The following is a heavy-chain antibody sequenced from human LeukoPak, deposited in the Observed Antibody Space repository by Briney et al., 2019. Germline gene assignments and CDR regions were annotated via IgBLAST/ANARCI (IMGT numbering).Heavy chain of an antibody. D-gene: IGHD3-22*01. CDR3: AKDASSGHPDYYYFDY. CDR1: GFTFDDYA. Sequence: PGGSLRLSCAASGFTFDDYAMHWVRQAPGKGLEWVSGISWNSGSIGYADSVKGRFTISRDNAKNSLYLQMNSLRAEDTALYYCAKDASSGHPDYYYFDYWGQGTLVTVSS. CDR2: ISWNSGSI. J-gene: IGHJ4*02. V-gene: IGHV3-9*01.